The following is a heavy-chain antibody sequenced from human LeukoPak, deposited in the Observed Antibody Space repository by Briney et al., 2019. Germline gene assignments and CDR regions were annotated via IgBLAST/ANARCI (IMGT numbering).Heavy chain of an antibody. CDR3: ARDLGETQRWLQLCDY. V-gene: IGHV3-30-3*01. D-gene: IGHD5-24*01. CDR1: GFTFSSYA. J-gene: IGHJ4*02. CDR2: ISYDGSNK. Sequence: PGRSLRLSCAASGFTFSSYAMHWVRQAPGKGLEWVVVISYDGSNKYYADSVKGRFTMSRDNSKNTLYLQMNSLRAEDTAVYYCARDLGETQRWLQLCDYWGQGTLLSASS.